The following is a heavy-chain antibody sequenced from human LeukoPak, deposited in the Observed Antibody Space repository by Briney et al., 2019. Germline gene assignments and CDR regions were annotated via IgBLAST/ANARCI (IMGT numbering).Heavy chain of an antibody. V-gene: IGHV5-51*01. CDR1: GYKFTNSW. Sequence: GVSLKISCKASGYKFTNSWIAWVRQKSGKGLEWMGIIYPDDSDTRYSPSFQGQVTISVDKTISTAYLQWSSLRASDSATYFCARGAADCGNGVCYSYNWFDTWGQGTLVTVSS. CDR3: ARGAADCGNGVCYSYNWFDT. CDR2: IYPDDSDT. J-gene: IGHJ5*02. D-gene: IGHD2-8*01.